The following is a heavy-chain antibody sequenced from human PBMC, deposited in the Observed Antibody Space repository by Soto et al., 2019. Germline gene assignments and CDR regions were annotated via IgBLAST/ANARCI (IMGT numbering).Heavy chain of an antibody. CDR1: SYTFTSYG. CDR2: ISAYNGNT. CDR3: ATEYYDFWSGYRAPMDV. D-gene: IGHD3-3*01. J-gene: IGHJ6*03. V-gene: IGHV1-18*01. Sequence: ASVKVSCKASSYTFTSYGISWVRQAPGQGLEWMGWISAYNGNTNYAQKLQGRVTMTTDTSTSTAYMELRSLRSDDTAVYYCATEYYDFWSGYRAPMDVWGKGTTVTVSS.